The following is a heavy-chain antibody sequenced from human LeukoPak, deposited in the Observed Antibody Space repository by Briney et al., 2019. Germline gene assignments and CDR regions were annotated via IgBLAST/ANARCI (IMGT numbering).Heavy chain of an antibody. V-gene: IGHV3-48*03. D-gene: IGHD3-9*01. CDR2: ISSSGSTI. Sequence: PGGSLRLSCAASGFTFSSYEMNWVRQAPGKGLEWVPYISSSGSTIYYADSVKGRFTISRDNAKNSLYLQMNSLRAEDTAVYYCARGGLGGILTVEDVWGKGTTVTVSS. CDR3: ARGGLGGILTVEDV. J-gene: IGHJ6*04. CDR1: GFTFSSYE.